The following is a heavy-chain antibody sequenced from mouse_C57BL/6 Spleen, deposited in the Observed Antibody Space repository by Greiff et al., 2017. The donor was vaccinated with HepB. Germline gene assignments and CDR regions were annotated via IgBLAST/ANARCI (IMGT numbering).Heavy chain of an antibody. CDR3: TKGYREGWFAY. Sequence: VQLKQSGAELVRPGASVKLSCTASGFNIKDDYMHWVKQRPEQGLEWIGWIDPENGDTEYASKFQGKATITADTSSNTAYLQLSSLTSEDTAVYYCTKGYREGWFAYWGQGTLVTVSA. CDR1: GFNIKDDY. V-gene: IGHV14-4*01. D-gene: IGHD2-12*01. CDR2: IDPENGDT. J-gene: IGHJ3*01.